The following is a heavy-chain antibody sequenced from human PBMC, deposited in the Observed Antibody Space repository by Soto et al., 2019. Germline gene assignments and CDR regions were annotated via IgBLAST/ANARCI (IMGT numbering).Heavy chain of an antibody. CDR1: GGTFSTYI. V-gene: IGHV1-69*08. Sequence: QVQLVQSGAEVRKPGSSVKVSCKAPGGTFSTYIISWVRQAPGQGLEWMGRIIPIPDITNYAQKFQGRVTITADRSTSTAYMELTSLKSEDTAVYYCARDRITTRGDAFKLWGQGTMVTVSS. CDR2: IIPIPDIT. CDR3: ARDRITTRGDAFKL. D-gene: IGHD3-3*01. J-gene: IGHJ3*01.